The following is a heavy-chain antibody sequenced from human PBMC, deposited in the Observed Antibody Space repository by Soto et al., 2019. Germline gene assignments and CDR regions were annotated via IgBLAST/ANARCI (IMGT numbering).Heavy chain of an antibody. D-gene: IGHD3-16*01. CDR1: GFSLSTSGVG. CDR2: LYWDDDK. J-gene: IGHJ4*02. V-gene: IGHV2-5*02. Sequence: QITLKESGPTLVKPTQTLTLTCNLSGFSLSTSGVGVGWIRQPPGKALEWLALLYWDDDKRYSPSLKSRLTITKDTHKNQVVLTMTNMDHVATATYYCAHRRWGSYFDYWGQGTLVTVSS. CDR3: AHRRWGSYFDY.